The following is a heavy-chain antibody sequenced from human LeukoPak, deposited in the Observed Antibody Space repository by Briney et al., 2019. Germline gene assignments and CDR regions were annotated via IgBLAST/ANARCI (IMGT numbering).Heavy chain of an antibody. V-gene: IGHV4-59*01. CDR3: ARVYSSGSFDY. J-gene: IGHJ4*02. D-gene: IGHD3-22*01. CDR2: IYYSGST. Sequence: SETLSLTCTVSGGSISGDYWSWIRQPPGRGLEWIGYIYYSGSTNHNPSLKSRVTISVDTSKNQFSLKLTSVTAADTAVYYCARVYSSGSFDYWGQGTLVTVSS. CDR1: GGSISGDY.